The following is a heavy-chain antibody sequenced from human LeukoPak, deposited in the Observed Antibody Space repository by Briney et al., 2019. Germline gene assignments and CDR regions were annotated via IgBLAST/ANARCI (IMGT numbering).Heavy chain of an antibody. J-gene: IGHJ4*02. V-gene: IGHV1-8*01. CDR2: MNPWRGNL. CDR3: ARGYSPALIICGSDY. CDR1: GYTFNRHD. D-gene: IGHD2-15*01. Sequence: ASVKVSCKASGYTFNRHDINWVRQATGQGLEWMGWMNPWRGNLCYAEKFQGRVHMTRVTSISTAYLEFYSLRSEDRAFYYWARGYSPALIICGSDYWRRGTLVSV.